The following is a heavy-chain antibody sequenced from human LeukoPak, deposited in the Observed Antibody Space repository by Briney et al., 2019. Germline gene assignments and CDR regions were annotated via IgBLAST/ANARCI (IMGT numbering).Heavy chain of an antibody. CDR2: ISGSGVST. CDR3: AKDQYYDSSGYPYYFDY. J-gene: IGHJ4*02. V-gene: IGHV3-23*01. Sequence: GGSLRLSCAASGFAFSSYAMNWVRQTPGKGLEWVSTISGSGVSTYYADSVKGRFTISRDNSKNTLYLQMNSLRAEDTAVYYCAKDQYYDSSGYPYYFDYWGQGTLVTVSS. D-gene: IGHD3-22*01. CDR1: GFAFSSYA.